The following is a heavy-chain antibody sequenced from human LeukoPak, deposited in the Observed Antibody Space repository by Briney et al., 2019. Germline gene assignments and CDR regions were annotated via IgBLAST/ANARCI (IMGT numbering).Heavy chain of an antibody. CDR2: ISSSGRTI. CDR3: ARDHRYAFDN. CDR1: GFTFSSYA. Sequence: GGSLRLSCAASGFTFSSYAMNWVRQAPGKGLEWVSYISSSGRTIYYADSVRDRFTMSRDDAKNSLYLQMNSLRVEDTAVYYCARDHRYAFDNWGHGTLVTVSS. V-gene: IGHV3-48*04. D-gene: IGHD5-12*01. J-gene: IGHJ4*01.